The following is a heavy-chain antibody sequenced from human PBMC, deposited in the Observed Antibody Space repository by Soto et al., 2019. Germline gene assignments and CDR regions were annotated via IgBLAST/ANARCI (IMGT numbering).Heavy chain of an antibody. CDR1: GASVSSGVYY. CDR3: ARLRIKNFGVVTGHYFDY. CDR2: ISNTGST. D-gene: IGHD3-3*01. J-gene: IGHJ4*02. V-gene: IGHV4-61*08. Sequence: PSQTLSLTCSVSGASVSSGVYYWSWIRQPPGKGLELIGYISNTGSTNYNPSLTSRVAISLDTSRTQFSLKLRSVTAADTAVYYCARLRIKNFGVVTGHYFDYWGRGTLATVSS.